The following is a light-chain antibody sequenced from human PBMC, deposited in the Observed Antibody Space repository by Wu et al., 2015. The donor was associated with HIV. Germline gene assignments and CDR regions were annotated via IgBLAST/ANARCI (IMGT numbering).Light chain of an antibody. CDR2: GAS. CDR3: QQYYKWPPLT. V-gene: IGKV3-15*01. J-gene: IGKJ4*01. CDR1: QSIYDK. Sequence: EIVMTQSPATLSVSPGERATLSCRASQSIYDKLAWYQQKRGQAPRLLIYGASIRATGVPARFSGNGSGTEFTLTISSPQSEDFAVYYCQQYYKWPPLTFGGGTRVEIK.